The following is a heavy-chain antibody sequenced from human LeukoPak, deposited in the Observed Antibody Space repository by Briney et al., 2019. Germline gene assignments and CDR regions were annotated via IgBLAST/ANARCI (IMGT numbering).Heavy chain of an antibody. Sequence: ASVKVSCKASGYTFTSYGISWVRQAPGQGLEWMGWINPNSGGTNYAQKFQGRVTMTRDTSISTAYMELSRLRSDDTAVYYCARDLRHGDSYYFDYWGQGTLVTVSS. D-gene: IGHD3-10*01. CDR1: GYTFTSYG. V-gene: IGHV1-2*02. CDR2: INPNSGGT. J-gene: IGHJ4*02. CDR3: ARDLRHGDSYYFDY.